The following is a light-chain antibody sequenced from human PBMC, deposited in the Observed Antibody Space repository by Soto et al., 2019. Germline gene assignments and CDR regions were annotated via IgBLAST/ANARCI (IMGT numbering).Light chain of an antibody. J-gene: IGKJ2*01. V-gene: IGKV1-39*01. Sequence: DIQMTQSPSSLSASVGDRVTITCRASQSISSYLNWYQQKPGKAPKLLIYAASSLQSGVPSGFSGSGSGTDFTLTISSLQPEDFATYYCQQSYSTPLYTFGQGTKLEIK. CDR2: AAS. CDR1: QSISSY. CDR3: QQSYSTPLYT.